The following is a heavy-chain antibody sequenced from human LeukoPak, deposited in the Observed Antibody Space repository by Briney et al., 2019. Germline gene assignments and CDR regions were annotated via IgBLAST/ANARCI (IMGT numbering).Heavy chain of an antibody. Sequence: GGSLRLSCAASGLTFSSYWMSWVRQAPGKGLEWVSAISGSGGSTYYADSVKGRFTISRDNSKNTLYLQMNSLRAEDTAVYYCAKDPRPRYCGGDCFYYYYYYMDVWGKGTTVTISS. J-gene: IGHJ6*03. CDR3: AKDPRPRYCGGDCFYYYYYYMDV. D-gene: IGHD2-21*02. CDR1: GLTFSSYW. V-gene: IGHV3-23*01. CDR2: ISGSGGST.